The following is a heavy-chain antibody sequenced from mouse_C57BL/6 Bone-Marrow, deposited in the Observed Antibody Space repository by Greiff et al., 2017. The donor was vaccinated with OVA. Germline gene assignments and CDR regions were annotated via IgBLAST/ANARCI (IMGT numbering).Heavy chain of an antibody. CDR3: ARQDSSGIHYYAMDY. V-gene: IGHV1-81*01. D-gene: IGHD3-2*02. J-gene: IGHJ4*01. CDR1: GYTFTSYG. CDR2: IYPRSGNT. Sequence: VKLVESGAELARPGASVKLSCKASGYTFTSYGISWVKQRTGQGLEWIGEIYPRSGNTYYNEKFKCKATLTADKSSSTAYMELRSLTSEDTAVYYCARQDSSGIHYYAMDYWGQGTSVTVSS.